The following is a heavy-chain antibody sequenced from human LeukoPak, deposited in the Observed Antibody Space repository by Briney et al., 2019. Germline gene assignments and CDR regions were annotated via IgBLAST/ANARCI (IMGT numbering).Heavy chain of an antibody. J-gene: IGHJ4*02. V-gene: IGHV4-39*07. CDR3: ARRVSGGRRTALFDY. CDR2: IYYSGST. Sequence: KASETLSLTCTVSGGSISSSSYYWGWIRQPPGKGLEWIGSIYYSGSTYYNPSLKSRVTISVDTSKNQFSLKLSSVTAADTAVYYCARRVSGGRRTALFDYWGQGTLVTVSS. CDR1: GGSISSSSYY. D-gene: IGHD1-26*01.